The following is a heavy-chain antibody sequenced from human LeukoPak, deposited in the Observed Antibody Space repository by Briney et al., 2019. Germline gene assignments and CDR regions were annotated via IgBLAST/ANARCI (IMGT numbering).Heavy chain of an antibody. CDR3: ARARRTDPFDY. J-gene: IGHJ4*02. CDR2: IWYDGSNK. CDR1: GFTFSSYG. V-gene: IGHV3-33*01. Sequence: GGSLRLSCAASGFTFSSYGMHWVRQAPGKGLEWVAVIWYDGSNKYYAGSVKGRFTISRDNSKNTLYLQMNSLRAEDTAVYYCARARRTDPFDYWGQGTLVTVSS.